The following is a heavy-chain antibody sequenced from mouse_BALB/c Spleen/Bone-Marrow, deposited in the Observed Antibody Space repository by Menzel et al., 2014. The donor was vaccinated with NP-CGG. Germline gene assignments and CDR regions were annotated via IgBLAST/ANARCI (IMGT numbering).Heavy chain of an antibody. CDR2: INPYSDGN. J-gene: IGHJ4*01. D-gene: IGHD2-4*01. V-gene: IGHV1-14*01. Sequence: VQLQQSGPELVKPGASVKMSCKASGYTFTGYVMHWVKQKPGQGLEWIGYINPYSDGNKYNEKFKGKATLTSDKSSSTAYMELSSVTSEDSAVYYCAREGGLRRGDYYVMDYWGQGTSVTVSS. CDR1: GYTFTGYV. CDR3: AREGGLRRGDYYVMDY.